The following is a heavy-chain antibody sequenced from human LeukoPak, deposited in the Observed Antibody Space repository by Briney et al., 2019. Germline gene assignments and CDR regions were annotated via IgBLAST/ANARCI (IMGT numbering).Heavy chain of an antibody. CDR1: GFTFSSSA. CDR3: AKGYSNYRHYFDY. J-gene: IGHJ4*02. CDR2: ISGSGGST. Sequence: GGSLRLSCAASGFTFSSSAMSWVRQAPGKGLEWVSAISGSGGSTYYADSVKGQFTISRDNSKNTLYLQMNSLRAEDTAVYYCAKGYSNYRHYFDYWGQGTLVTVSS. V-gene: IGHV3-23*01. D-gene: IGHD4-11*01.